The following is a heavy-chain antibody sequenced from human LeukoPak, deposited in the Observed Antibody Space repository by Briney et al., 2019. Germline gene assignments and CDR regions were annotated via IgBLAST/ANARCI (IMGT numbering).Heavy chain of an antibody. J-gene: IGHJ4*02. CDR3: ARDSFEDYYDSSGYYSFFDY. CDR1: GYTFTSYG. V-gene: IGHV1-18*01. CDR2: ISAYNGNT. D-gene: IGHD3-22*01. Sequence: ASVKVSCKASGYTFTSYGISWVRQAPGQGLEWMGWISAYNGNTNYAQKLQGRVTMTTDTSTSTAYMELRSLRSDDTAVYYRARDSFEDYYDSSGYYSFFDYWGQGTLVTVSS.